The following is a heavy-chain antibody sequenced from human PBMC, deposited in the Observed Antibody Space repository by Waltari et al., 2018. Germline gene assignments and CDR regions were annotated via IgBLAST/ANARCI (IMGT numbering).Heavy chain of an antibody. CDR1: GGSFSGYY. J-gene: IGHJ4*02. CDR3: ARHRRYYYDSRLGPNSFDY. D-gene: IGHD3-22*01. Sequence: QVQLQQWGAGLLKPSETLSLTCAVYGGSFSGYYWSWIRQPPGKGLEWIGEINHSGSTNDNPSLKSRVTISVETSKNQFSLKLSSVTAADTAVYYCARHRRYYYDSRLGPNSFDYWGQGTLVTVSS. V-gene: IGHV4-34*01. CDR2: INHSGST.